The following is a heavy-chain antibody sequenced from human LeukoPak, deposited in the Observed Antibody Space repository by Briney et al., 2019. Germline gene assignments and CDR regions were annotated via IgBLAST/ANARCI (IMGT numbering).Heavy chain of an antibody. J-gene: IGHJ4*02. CDR1: GGSFSGYY. V-gene: IGHV4-34*01. CDR3: ARGIAYCGGDCYSYFHY. D-gene: IGHD2-21*02. CDR2: INHSGST. Sequence: SETLSLTCAVYGGSFSGYYWSWIRQPPGKGLEWIGEINHSGSTNYNPSLKSRVTISVDTSKNQFSLKLSSVTAADTAVYYCARGIAYCGGDCYSYFHYWGQGTLVTVCS.